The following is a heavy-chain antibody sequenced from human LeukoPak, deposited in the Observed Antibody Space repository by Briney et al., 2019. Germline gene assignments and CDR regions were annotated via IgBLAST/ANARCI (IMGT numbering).Heavy chain of an antibody. CDR3: ARYYLSSGWYRGDAFDI. Sequence: SETLSLTCTVSGGSISSSSYYWGWIRQPPGKGLEWIGSIYYSGSTYYNPSLKSRVTISVDTSKNQFSLKLSSVTAADTAVYYCARYYLSSGWYRGDAFDIWGQGTMVTVSS. J-gene: IGHJ3*02. V-gene: IGHV4-39*07. CDR1: GGSISSSSYY. D-gene: IGHD6-19*01. CDR2: IYYSGST.